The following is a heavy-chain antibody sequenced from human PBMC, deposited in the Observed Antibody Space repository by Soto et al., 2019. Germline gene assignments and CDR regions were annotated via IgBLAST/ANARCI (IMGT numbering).Heavy chain of an antibody. CDR3: ASDTFGLRDT. J-gene: IGHJ5*02. CDR2: INPAGTIT. V-gene: IGHV3-74*01. CDR1: GFPFSHYW. D-gene: IGHD3-16*01. Sequence: GGSLRLSCAASGFPFSHYWMHWVRQTPGKGLVWVSRINPAGTITNYADSVEGRFTISRDNADSALFLQMNSLSAEDTAIYYCASDTFGLRDTWGQGTLVTVSS.